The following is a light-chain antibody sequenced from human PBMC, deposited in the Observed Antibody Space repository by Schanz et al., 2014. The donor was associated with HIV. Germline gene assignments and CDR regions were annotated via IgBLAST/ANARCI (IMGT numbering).Light chain of an antibody. Sequence: EIVLTQSPGTLSLSPGERATLSCRASQSVSSSYFAWYQQKPGQAPRLLIYGASSRAAGVPARFSGSGSGTDFTLTISRLEPEDFAVYYCQQYGSSFGPGTKVEIK. J-gene: IGKJ3*01. CDR2: GAS. V-gene: IGKV3-20*01. CDR3: QQYGSS. CDR1: QSVSSSY.